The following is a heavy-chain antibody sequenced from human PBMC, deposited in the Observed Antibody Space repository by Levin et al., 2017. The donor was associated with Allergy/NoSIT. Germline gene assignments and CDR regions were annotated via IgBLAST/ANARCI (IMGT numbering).Heavy chain of an antibody. D-gene: IGHD6-19*01. J-gene: IGHJ4*02. V-gene: IGHV3-30*18. Sequence: LSLTCAASGFTFSSYGMHWVRQAPGKGLEWVAVISYDGSNKYYADSVKGRFTISRDNSKKTLYLQMNSLRAEDTAVYYCAKVSGWYGGFEDYWGQGTLVTVSS. CDR3: AKVSGWYGGFEDY. CDR2: ISYDGSNK. CDR1: GFTFSSYG.